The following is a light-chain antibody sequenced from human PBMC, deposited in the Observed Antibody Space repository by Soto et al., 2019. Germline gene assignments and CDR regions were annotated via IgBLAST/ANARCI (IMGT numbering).Light chain of an antibody. J-gene: IGLJ2*01. Sequence: QSVLTQPPSVSGAPGQRVTISCTGSSSNIGAGYDVHWYQQLPGTAPKLLIYGNSNRPSGVPDRFSGSKSGTSASLAITGLQAEDEADYYCQSYDSSLNVFGGGTKVNVL. CDR3: QSYDSSLNV. CDR2: GNS. V-gene: IGLV1-40*01. CDR1: SSNIGAGYD.